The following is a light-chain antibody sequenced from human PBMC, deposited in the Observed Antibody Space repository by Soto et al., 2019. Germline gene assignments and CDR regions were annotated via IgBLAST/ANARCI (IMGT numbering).Light chain of an antibody. J-gene: IGKJ1*01. CDR3: QQGYSSAIT. Sequence: DIQLTQSPSFLSASVGDRVTITCRASQGISSFLVWYQQKPGKAPKVLIYAASTLQSGVPSRFSGSGSGTDFTLTINSLQPEDFATYYCQQGYSSAITFGQGTKVDNK. CDR2: AAS. V-gene: IGKV1-9*01. CDR1: QGISSF.